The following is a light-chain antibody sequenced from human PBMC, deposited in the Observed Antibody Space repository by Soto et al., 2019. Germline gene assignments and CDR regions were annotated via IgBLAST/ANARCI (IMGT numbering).Light chain of an antibody. CDR2: GAS. CDR1: QSVSSN. J-gene: IGKJ4*01. Sequence: EIVMTQSPATLSVSPGERATLSCRASQSVSSNLAWYQQKPCQSPMLLIYGASTRATGIPAKFSGRGSETEFTLTISSMQSEDFAVYYCQQYNNWSPLTFGGGTKVEIK. CDR3: QQYNNWSPLT. V-gene: IGKV3-15*01.